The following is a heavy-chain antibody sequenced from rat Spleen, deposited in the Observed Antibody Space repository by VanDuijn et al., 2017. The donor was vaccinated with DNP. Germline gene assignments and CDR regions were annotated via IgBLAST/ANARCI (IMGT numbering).Heavy chain of an antibody. V-gene: IGHV2S8*01. J-gene: IGHJ4*01. CDR3: AGVPNTYYVMDA. Sequence: QVQLKESGPGLVQPSQTLSLTCAVSGFSLTTNGVSWVRQPPGKGLEWIAAISSGGKTYYNSALKSRLSNSRDTSKSHVFLRMNSLQTEDTAIYFCAGVPNTYYVMDAWGQGASVTVSS. CDR2: ISSGGKT. D-gene: IGHD3-8*01. CDR1: GFSLTTNG.